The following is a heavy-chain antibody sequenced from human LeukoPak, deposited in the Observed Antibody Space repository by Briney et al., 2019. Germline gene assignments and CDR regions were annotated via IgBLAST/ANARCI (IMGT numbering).Heavy chain of an antibody. CDR1: GGSISSYY. Sequence: SETLSLTCTVSGGSISSYYWSWIRQPPGKGLEWIGYIYYSGSTNYNPSLKSRVTISVDTSKNQFSLKLSSVTAADTAVYFCARFFSGGFDKWGRGSLVTVSS. D-gene: IGHD3-10*01. CDR3: ARFFSGGFDK. V-gene: IGHV4-59*01. J-gene: IGHJ4*02. CDR2: IYYSGST.